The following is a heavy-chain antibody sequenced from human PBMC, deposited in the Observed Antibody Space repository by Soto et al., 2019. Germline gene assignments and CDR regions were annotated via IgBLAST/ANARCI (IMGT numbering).Heavy chain of an antibody. CDR3: ARDQRCRDGLGEDC. V-gene: IGHV1-18*01. D-gene: IGHD3-10*01. J-gene: IGHJ4*02. CDR1: GYTFANYG. Sequence: QVQLVQSGGEVKMPGASVRVSCKASGYTFANYGITWVRQAPGQGLEWMGWISAYNRNTYIAQKLQGRVTMTTATSTSTAKMDLTGVVSDNTAVYYCARDQRCRDGLGEDCWGQGTLVTVSS. CDR2: ISAYNRNT.